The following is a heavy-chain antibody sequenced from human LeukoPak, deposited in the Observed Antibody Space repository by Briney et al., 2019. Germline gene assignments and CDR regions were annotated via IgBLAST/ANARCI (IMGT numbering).Heavy chain of an antibody. V-gene: IGHV4-38-2*01. CDR2: IYHSGST. D-gene: IGHD2-15*01. Sequence: PSETLSLTCAVSGYSISSGYYWGWIRQPPGRGLEWIGSIYHSGSTYYNPSLKSRVTKSVDRSKNQFSLKLSSVTAADTAVYYCARKYCSGGSCSGLYNWFDPWGQGTLVTVSS. CDR3: ARKYCSGGSCSGLYNWFDP. CDR1: GYSISSGYY. J-gene: IGHJ5*02.